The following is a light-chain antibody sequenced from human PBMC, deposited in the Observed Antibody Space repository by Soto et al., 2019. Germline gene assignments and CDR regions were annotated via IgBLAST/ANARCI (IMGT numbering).Light chain of an antibody. Sequence: DIQMTQSPPSLSASVGDRVSITCRASQSISVHLNWYQQKPGKVPKLLLYAASNLQSGVPSRFSGSGSETDFALTISTLQPEDFATYYCLQSYITPYTFGQGTKLQIK. J-gene: IGKJ2*01. CDR3: LQSYITPYT. V-gene: IGKV1-39*01. CDR2: AAS. CDR1: QSISVH.